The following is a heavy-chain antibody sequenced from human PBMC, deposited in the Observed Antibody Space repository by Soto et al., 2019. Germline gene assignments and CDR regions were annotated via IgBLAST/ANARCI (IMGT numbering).Heavy chain of an antibody. CDR1: GLTFSSYA. J-gene: IGHJ1*01. CDR2: ISGSGDST. Sequence: GGSMRLSCAASGLTFSSYAMSWVRQAPGKGLEWVSGISGSGDSTYYADSVKGRFTISRDNSKNTLYLQMNSLRAEDTAVYYCAKGVPGIAVAGTGYFQHWGQGTLVTVSS. D-gene: IGHD6-19*01. CDR3: AKGVPGIAVAGTGYFQH. V-gene: IGHV3-23*01.